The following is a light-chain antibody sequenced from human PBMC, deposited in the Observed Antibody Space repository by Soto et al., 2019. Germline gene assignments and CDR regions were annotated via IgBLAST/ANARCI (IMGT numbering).Light chain of an antibody. Sequence: IQMTQSPSSLSASVGDRVTITCRASQTIGYYLNWYQQKPGKAPKLLIYAASSLQSGVPSRFSGSESGTDFTLTISSLQPEDFATYYCQQSQSTLYTFGQGTKRAMK. V-gene: IGKV1-39*01. CDR3: QQSQSTLYT. CDR2: AAS. CDR1: QTIGYY. J-gene: IGKJ2*01.